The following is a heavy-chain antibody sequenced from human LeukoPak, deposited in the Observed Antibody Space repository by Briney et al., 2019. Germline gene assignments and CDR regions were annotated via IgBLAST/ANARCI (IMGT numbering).Heavy chain of an antibody. J-gene: IGHJ4*02. V-gene: IGHV3-30*02. Sequence: GGSLRLSCAASGFTFSSYGMHWVRQAPGKGLEWVAFIWYDGSNKYYADSVKGRFTISRDNSKNTLYLQMNSLRAEDTAVYYCAKVHEVAGDWGQGTLVTVSS. CDR3: AKVHEVAGD. CDR1: GFTFSSYG. D-gene: IGHD6-19*01. CDR2: IWYDGSNK.